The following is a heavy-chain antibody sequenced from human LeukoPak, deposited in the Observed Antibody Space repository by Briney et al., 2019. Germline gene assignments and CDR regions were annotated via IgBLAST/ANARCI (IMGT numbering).Heavy chain of an antibody. J-gene: IGHJ5*02. CDR2: ISAYNGNT. D-gene: IGHD6-19*01. Sequence: ASVKVSCKASGYTFTSYGISWVRQAPGQGLEWMGWISAYNGNTNYAQKLQGRVTMTTDTPTSTAYMELRSPRSDDTAVYYCAGSEGLGGSGWYGDWFDPWGQGTLVTVSS. CDR3: AGSEGLGGSGWYGDWFDP. V-gene: IGHV1-18*01. CDR1: GYTFTSYG.